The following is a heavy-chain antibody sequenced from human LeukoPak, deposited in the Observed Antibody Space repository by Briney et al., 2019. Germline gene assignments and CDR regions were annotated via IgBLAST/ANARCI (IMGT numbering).Heavy chain of an antibody. Sequence: GGSLRLSCKVSGLTFGDQDMTWVRQAPGKGLEWVGFIRSRAHGGSTQYAASVKGRFFISSDDSRSISFLHMNRLKTEDTAVYYCTREFDWFNSWGQGTQVTVSS. J-gene: IGHJ5*02. CDR1: GLTFGDQD. CDR3: TREFDWFNS. D-gene: IGHD3-9*01. CDR2: IRSRAHGGST. V-gene: IGHV3-49*04.